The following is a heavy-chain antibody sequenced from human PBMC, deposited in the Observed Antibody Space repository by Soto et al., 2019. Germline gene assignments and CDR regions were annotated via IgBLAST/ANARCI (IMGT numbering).Heavy chain of an antibody. CDR2: IIPFFGTT. D-gene: IGHD2-2*01. CDR1: GGTFNNFA. Sequence: QVQLVQSWAEVKKPGSSVKVYCKASGGTFNNFAITWVRQAPGQGLEWMGGIIPFFGTTNYAQNFQGRVTIIAAQCTRTAYMELSSLRTDDTAVNYCASTFSRPSNFFYAMDVWGQGPRVFVSS. J-gene: IGHJ6*02. CDR3: ASTFSRPSNFFYAMDV. V-gene: IGHV1-69*01.